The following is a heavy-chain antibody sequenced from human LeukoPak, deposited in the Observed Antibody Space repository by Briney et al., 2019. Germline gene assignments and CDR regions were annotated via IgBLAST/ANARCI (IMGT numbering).Heavy chain of an antibody. CDR1: GFTFSSYS. Sequence: PGGSLRLSCAASGFTFSSYSMNWVRQAPGKGLEWVSSISSSSSYIYYADSVKGRFTISRDNSKNTLYLQMNSLRAEDTAVYYCAKDRGAGGIVAGYWGQGTLVTVSS. V-gene: IGHV3-21*04. D-gene: IGHD3-10*01. J-gene: IGHJ4*02. CDR3: AKDRGAGGIVAGY. CDR2: ISSSSSYI.